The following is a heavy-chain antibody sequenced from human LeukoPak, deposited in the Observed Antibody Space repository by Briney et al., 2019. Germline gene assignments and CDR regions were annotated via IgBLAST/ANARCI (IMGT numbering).Heavy chain of an antibody. D-gene: IGHD2-2*01. CDR1: GFTFSSYT. V-gene: IGHV3-48*04. CDR3: ARSCSSTSCYVSRAFDI. Sequence: GGSLRLSCAASGFTFSSYTMNWVRQAPGKGLEWVSYISSSSSTIYYADSVKGRFTISRDNAKNSLYLQMNSLRAEDTAVYYRARSCSSTSCYVSRAFDIWGQGTMVTVSS. CDR2: ISSSSSTI. J-gene: IGHJ3*02.